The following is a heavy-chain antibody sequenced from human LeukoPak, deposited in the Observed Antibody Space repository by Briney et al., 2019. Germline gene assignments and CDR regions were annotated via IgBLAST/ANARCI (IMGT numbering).Heavy chain of an antibody. Sequence: PGGSLRLSCAASGFTFDDYAMHWARPGPGKGLEWVSGISWNSGSICYADSVKGRFTISRDNAKNSLYLQMNSLRAEDTAVYYCARTEDDFWSGYPPRYYFDYWGQGTLVTVSS. CDR2: ISWNSGSI. D-gene: IGHD3-3*01. CDR3: ARTEDDFWSGYPPRYYFDY. V-gene: IGHV3-9*01. J-gene: IGHJ4*02. CDR1: GFTFDDYA.